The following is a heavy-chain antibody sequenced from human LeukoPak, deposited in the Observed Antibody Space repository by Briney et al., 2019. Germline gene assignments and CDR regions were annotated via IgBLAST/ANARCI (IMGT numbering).Heavy chain of an antibody. Sequence: SETLSLTCTVSGGSISNYYWNCIRQPPGKGLEWIGYIYYTGSTNYNPSLKSRVTISVDTSKNQFSLKLRSVTAADTAVYYCTRWYYDSSGYRYFDYWGQGILVTVSS. V-gene: IGHV4-59*01. D-gene: IGHD3-22*01. J-gene: IGHJ4*02. CDR3: TRWYYDSSGYRYFDY. CDR1: GGSISNYY. CDR2: IYYTGST.